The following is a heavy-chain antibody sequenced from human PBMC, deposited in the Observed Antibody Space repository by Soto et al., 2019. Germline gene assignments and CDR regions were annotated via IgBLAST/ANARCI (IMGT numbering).Heavy chain of an antibody. CDR3: ARTITIFGVAVYNMDV. Sequence: SETPSLTCSVSGGSVSSSHYCWGWIRQPPGKGLEWIGTIYYSGTTYYNPSLKSRVTISVDTSKNQFSLKLSSVTAADTAVYYCARTITIFGVAVYNMDVWGQGTTVTVSS. D-gene: IGHD3-3*01. V-gene: IGHV4-39*07. J-gene: IGHJ6*02. CDR1: GGSVSSSHYC. CDR2: IYYSGTT.